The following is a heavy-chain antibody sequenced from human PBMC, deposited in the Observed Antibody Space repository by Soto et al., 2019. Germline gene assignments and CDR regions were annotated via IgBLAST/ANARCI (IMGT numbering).Heavy chain of an antibody. J-gene: IGHJ4*02. D-gene: IGHD3-10*01. V-gene: IGHV1-69*02. CDR2: INPILSMS. Sequence: QVQLVQSGAEVKRPGSSVKVSCKASGDTFTFYSINWVRQAPGLGLEWMGRINPILSMSNYAQRFQGRVTMTADKSTSTAYMEQSSLRSEDTAIYYCASSYGSGYRAFDYWGQGALGTVSS. CDR3: ASSYGSGYRAFDY. CDR1: GDTFTFYS.